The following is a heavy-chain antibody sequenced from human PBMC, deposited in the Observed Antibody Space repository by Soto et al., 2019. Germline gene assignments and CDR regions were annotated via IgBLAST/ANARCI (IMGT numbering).Heavy chain of an antibody. CDR1: GFTVSSNY. V-gene: IGHV3-53*01. CDR3: ARDRSHCINGVCYTGSDY. Sequence: VGSLRLSCAASGFTVSSNYMSWVRQAPGKGLEWVSVIYSGGSTYYADSVKGRFTISRDNSKNTLYLQMNSLRAEDTAVYYCARDRSHCINGVCYTGSDYWGRGTLVTVS. J-gene: IGHJ4*02. CDR2: IYSGGST. D-gene: IGHD2-8*01.